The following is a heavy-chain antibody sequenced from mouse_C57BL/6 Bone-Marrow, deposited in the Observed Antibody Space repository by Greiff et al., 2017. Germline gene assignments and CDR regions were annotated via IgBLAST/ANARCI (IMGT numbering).Heavy chain of an antibody. CDR1: GFSLSTFGMG. V-gene: IGHV8-8*01. Sequence: LQQSGPGILQPSQTLSLTCSFSGFSLSTFGMGVGWIRQPSGKGLEWLAHIWWDDDKYYNPALKSRLTISKDTSKNQVFLKISNVDTADTATYYCARGLRRYYYAMDYWGQGTSVTVSS. CDR3: ARGLRRYYYAMDY. J-gene: IGHJ4*01. D-gene: IGHD1-2*01. CDR2: IWWDDDK.